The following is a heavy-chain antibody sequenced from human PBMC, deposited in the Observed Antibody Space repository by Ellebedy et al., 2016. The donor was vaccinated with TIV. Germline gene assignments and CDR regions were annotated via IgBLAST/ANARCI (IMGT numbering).Heavy chain of an antibody. CDR1: GFTFSSYG. D-gene: IGHD5-18*01. CDR2: VSGSDGNT. Sequence: GESLKISCAASGFTFSSYGMNWVRQAPGKGLEWVSAVSGSDGNTYYADSVKGRFTISRDNSRNTLYLQMNSLRAEDTAVYYCTTFRGDTAMVTAYWGQGTLVTVSS. J-gene: IGHJ4*02. V-gene: IGHV3-23*01. CDR3: TTFRGDTAMVTAY.